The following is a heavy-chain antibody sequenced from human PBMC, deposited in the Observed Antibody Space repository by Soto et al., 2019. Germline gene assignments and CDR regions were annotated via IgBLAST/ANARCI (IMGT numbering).Heavy chain of an antibody. V-gene: IGHV3-30*18. CDR3: AKEYGITWIDH. J-gene: IGHJ4*02. Sequence: QVQLVESGGGVFQPGRSLRLSCAASGFTFSTYGMHWVRQAPGKGLEWVAAMSYDGTKQYYVDSVKGRFTISRDNSRNTLFLQVNSLRDEDTAVYYCAKEYGITWIDHWGQGTLVTVSS. CDR2: MSYDGTKQ. D-gene: IGHD1-1*01. CDR1: GFTFSTYG.